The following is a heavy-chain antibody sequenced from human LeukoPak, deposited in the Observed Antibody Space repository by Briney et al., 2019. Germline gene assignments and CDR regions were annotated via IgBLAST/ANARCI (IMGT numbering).Heavy chain of an antibody. Sequence: SETLSLTCAVSGGSISSSNWWSWVRQPPGKGLEWIGEIYHSGSTNYNPSLKSRVTISVDKSKNQFSLKLSSVTAADTAVYYCARDTMVRGVIIRWFDPLGQGTLVTVSS. CDR3: ARDTMVRGVIIRWFDP. CDR1: GGSISSSNW. CDR2: IYHSGST. J-gene: IGHJ5*02. V-gene: IGHV4-4*02. D-gene: IGHD3-10*01.